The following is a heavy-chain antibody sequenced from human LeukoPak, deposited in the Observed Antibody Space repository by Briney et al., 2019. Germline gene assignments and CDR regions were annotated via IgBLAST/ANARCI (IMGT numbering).Heavy chain of an antibody. J-gene: IGHJ4*02. Sequence: SETLSLTCTVSGGSISGYYWSWIRQPPGKGLEWIGYIYYSGSTNYNPSLKSRVTISVDTSKNQFSLKLNSVTAADTAVYYCARRRGSNIGTFDYWGQGTLVTVSS. D-gene: IGHD1-26*01. V-gene: IGHV4-59*08. CDR2: IYYSGST. CDR3: ARRRGSNIGTFDY. CDR1: GGSISGYY.